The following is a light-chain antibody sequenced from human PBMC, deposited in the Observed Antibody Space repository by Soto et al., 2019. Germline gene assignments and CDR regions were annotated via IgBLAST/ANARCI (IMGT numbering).Light chain of an antibody. CDR2: GAS. V-gene: IGKV3-20*01. Sequence: EIVLTQSPGTLSLSPGERATLSCRASQSVSSSYLAWYQQKPGQAPRLLIYGASSRATGIPDRFSGSGSGTDFTLTISRLEPEDFAVYYCQQYSSSPLTFVQGTKLDIK. J-gene: IGKJ1*01. CDR3: QQYSSSPLT. CDR1: QSVSSSY.